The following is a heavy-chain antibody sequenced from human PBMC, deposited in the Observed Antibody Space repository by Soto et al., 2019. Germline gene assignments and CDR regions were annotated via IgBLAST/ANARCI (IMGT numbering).Heavy chain of an antibody. J-gene: IGHJ4*02. D-gene: IGHD3-10*01. V-gene: IGHV3-23*01. CDR2: IRGSGGST. CDR3: ARVSRDSYPGSRIFDL. Sequence: GGSLRLSCAASGFTFSSYAMSWVRQAPGKGLEWVSAIRGSGGSTYYADSVKGRFTISRHNSKNTLYLQMNSLRAEDTAVYFCARVSRDSYPGSRIFDLWGRGTRVTVSS. CDR1: GFTFSSYA.